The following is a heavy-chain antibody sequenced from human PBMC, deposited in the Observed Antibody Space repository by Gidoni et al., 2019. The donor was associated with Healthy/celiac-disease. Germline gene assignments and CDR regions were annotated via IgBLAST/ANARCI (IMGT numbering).Heavy chain of an antibody. Sequence: ELQLVESGGGLIQPGGSLRLSCAASGFSVSSNYMSWVRQAPGRGLEWVSAIFSAGGIYYADSVKGRFTISRDDSQNTLYLQMNSLRAEDTAVYYCATLPDYAERLYCWGRGTLVTVSS. V-gene: IGHV3-53*01. D-gene: IGHD4-17*01. CDR1: GFSVSSNY. CDR2: IFSAGGI. J-gene: IGHJ4*02. CDR3: ATLPDYAERLYC.